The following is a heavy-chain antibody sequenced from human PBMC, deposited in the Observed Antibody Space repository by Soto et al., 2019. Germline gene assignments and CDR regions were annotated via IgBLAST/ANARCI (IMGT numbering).Heavy chain of an antibody. Sequence: QVQLVQSGAEVKKPGASVKVSCKASGYTFTSYDINWVRQATVQGLEWMGWMNPNSGNTGYAQKFQGRVTMTRNTSMSTADMEPSSLRSEDTAVYYCAGVELHDRGYYSTGDYWGQGTLATVSS. V-gene: IGHV1-8*01. CDR1: GYTFTSYD. D-gene: IGHD3-22*01. CDR3: AGVELHDRGYYSTGDY. J-gene: IGHJ4*02. CDR2: MNPNSGNT.